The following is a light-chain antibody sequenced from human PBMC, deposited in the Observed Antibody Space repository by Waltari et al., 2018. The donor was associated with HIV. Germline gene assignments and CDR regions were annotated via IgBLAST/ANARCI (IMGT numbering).Light chain of an antibody. CDR1: SGSIASNY. CDR2: EDN. J-gene: IGLJ3*02. V-gene: IGLV6-57*01. CDR3: QSYDSSNLWV. Sequence: NFMLTQPHSVSESPVKTVTISCTRSSGSIASNYVQWYHQRPGSSPTTVIYEDNQRPAGVPDRFFGYIDSSSNSASLTISGLKTEDEADYYCQSYDSSNLWVFGGGTKLTVL.